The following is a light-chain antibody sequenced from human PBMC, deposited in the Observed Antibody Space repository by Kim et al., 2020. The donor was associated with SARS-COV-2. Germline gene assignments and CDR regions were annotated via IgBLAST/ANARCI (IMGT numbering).Light chain of an antibody. V-gene: IGKV1-27*01. CDR2: AAS. CDR1: QGISNY. Sequence: DIQMTQSPSSLSASVGDRVTITCRASQGISNYLAWYQQKPGKVPKLLIYAASTLRSGVPSRFSGSGSGTDFTLTISSLQPEDVATYYWQKYNSAPWTFGRGTKVDIK. J-gene: IGKJ1*01. CDR3: QKYNSAPWT.